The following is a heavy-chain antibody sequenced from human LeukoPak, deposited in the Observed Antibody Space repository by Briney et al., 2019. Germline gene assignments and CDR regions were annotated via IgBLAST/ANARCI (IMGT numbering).Heavy chain of an antibody. Sequence: ASVKVSCKASGYTFTAYAISWVRQAPGQGLEWMGWISAYNGNTNYAQKFQARVTMTTDTSTSTAYLELRSLRSDDTAVYYCVYCTSSNCHAEYFRHWGQGTLVTVSS. CDR3: VYCTSSNCHAEYFRH. CDR2: ISAYNGNT. D-gene: IGHD2-2*01. CDR1: GYTFTAYA. J-gene: IGHJ1*01. V-gene: IGHV1-18*01.